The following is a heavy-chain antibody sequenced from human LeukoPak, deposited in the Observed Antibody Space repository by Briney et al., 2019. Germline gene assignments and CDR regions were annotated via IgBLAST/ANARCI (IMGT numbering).Heavy chain of an antibody. CDR1: GFTFYDYA. Sequence: GGSLRLSCAASGFTFYDYAMHWVRQAPGKGLEWVSSICWNSGTIGYADSVKGRFTISRDNAKNSLYLQMNSLRPEDTALYYCAKDVDSTWGSIDYWGQGILVTVSS. CDR2: ICWNSGTI. J-gene: IGHJ4*02. V-gene: IGHV3-9*01. D-gene: IGHD3-16*01. CDR3: AKDVDSTWGSIDY.